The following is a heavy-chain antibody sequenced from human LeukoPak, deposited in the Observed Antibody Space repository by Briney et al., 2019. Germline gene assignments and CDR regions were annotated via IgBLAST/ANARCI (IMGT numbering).Heavy chain of an antibody. Sequence: GGSLRLSCAASGFAFSTYAMSWVRQAPGKGLEWVSTIYYSGGNTYYADSVKGRFTISRDNAKNTLYLQMNSLRVEDTAVYYCAKDQGQAVVPRRFDYWGQGTLVTVSS. J-gene: IGHJ4*02. V-gene: IGHV3-23*01. D-gene: IGHD2-2*01. CDR3: AKDQGQAVVPRRFDY. CDR1: GFAFSTYA. CDR2: IYYSGGNT.